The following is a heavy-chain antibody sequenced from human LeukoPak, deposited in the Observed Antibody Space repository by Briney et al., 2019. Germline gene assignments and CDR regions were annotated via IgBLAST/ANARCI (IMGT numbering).Heavy chain of an antibody. J-gene: IGHJ4*02. CDR2: IYYSGST. D-gene: IGHD2-15*01. CDR1: GGSISSYY. CDR3: ARRFCSVGSCYSALDY. Sequence: SETLSLTCTVSGGSISSYYWSWIRQPPGKGLEWIGYIYYSGSTNYNPSLQSRVTMSVDTSKNQFSLKLTSVTAEDTAVCYCARRFCSVGSCYSALDYWGQGTLVTVSS. V-gene: IGHV4-59*08.